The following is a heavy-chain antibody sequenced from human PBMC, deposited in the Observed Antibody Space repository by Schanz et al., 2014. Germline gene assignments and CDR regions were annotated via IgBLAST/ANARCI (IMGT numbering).Heavy chain of an antibody. V-gene: IGHV3-33*03. Sequence: VQLVESGGGVVQPGGSLRLSCAASGFTFRSYGMHWVRQAPGKGLEWVALISYDGSSKNHADSVQGRFTISRDNAKNSLYLQMTGLRAEDTAVYYCAAHETLSTTACYPSWGQGTLVAVSS. CDR1: GFTFRSYG. J-gene: IGHJ4*02. CDR2: ISYDGSSK. D-gene: IGHD2-2*01. CDR3: AAHETLSTTACYPS.